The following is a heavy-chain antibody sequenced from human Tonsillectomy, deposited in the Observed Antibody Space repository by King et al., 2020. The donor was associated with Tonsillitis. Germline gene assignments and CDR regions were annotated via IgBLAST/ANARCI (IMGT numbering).Heavy chain of an antibody. CDR2: IYSGGST. V-gene: IGHV3-53*01. J-gene: IGHJ4*02. Sequence: VQLVESGGGLIQPGGSLRLSCAASGFIVSSNYMSWVRQAPGKGLEWVSVIYSGGSTYYAESVKGRFTIPRDNSKNTLYLQMNTLRAEDTAVYYCAREFSSGWYTYDYWGQGTLVTVSS. CDR1: GFIVSSNY. CDR3: AREFSSGWYTYDY. D-gene: IGHD6-19*01.